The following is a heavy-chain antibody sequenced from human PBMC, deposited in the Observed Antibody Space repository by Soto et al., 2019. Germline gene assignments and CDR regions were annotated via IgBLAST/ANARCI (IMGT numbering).Heavy chain of an antibody. V-gene: IGHV1-69*13. D-gene: IGHD6-13*01. CDR3: ARWGSGGVAAAGTFAPYFDY. CDR2: IIPIFGTA. Sequence: GASVKVSCKASGGTFSSYAISWVRQAPGQGLEWMGGIIPIFGTANYAQKFQGRVTITADESTSTAYMELSSLRSEDTAVYYCARWGSGGVAAAGTFAPYFDYWGQGTLVTVSS. CDR1: GGTFSSYA. J-gene: IGHJ4*02.